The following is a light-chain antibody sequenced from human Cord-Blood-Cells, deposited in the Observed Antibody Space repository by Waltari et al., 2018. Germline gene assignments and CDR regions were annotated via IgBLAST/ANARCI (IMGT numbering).Light chain of an antibody. J-gene: IGLJ2*01. V-gene: IGLV2-23*03. CDR1: RSDVGSFNL. CDR3: CSYAGSSTFEV. CDR2: EGS. Sequence: QSALTQPASVSGSPGQSITISCTGTRSDVGSFNLVSWYQQPPGKAPKLMLYEGSKRPSGVSNRFSGSKSGNTASLTISGLQAEDEADYYCCSYAGSSTFEVFGGGTKLTVL.